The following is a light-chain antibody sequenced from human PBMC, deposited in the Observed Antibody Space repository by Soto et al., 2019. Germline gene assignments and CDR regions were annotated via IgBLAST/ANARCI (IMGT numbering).Light chain of an antibody. V-gene: IGLV2-8*01. CDR3: SSYADSNSYV. CDR2: EVT. Sequence: QSALTQPTSASGSPGQSVTISCTGTSSDVGGYNYVYWYQQHPGKAPKLMIYEVTKRPSGVPDRFSGPKSGNTASLTVSGLQAEDEADYYCSSYADSNSYVFGTGTKLTVL. J-gene: IGLJ1*01. CDR1: SSDVGGYNY.